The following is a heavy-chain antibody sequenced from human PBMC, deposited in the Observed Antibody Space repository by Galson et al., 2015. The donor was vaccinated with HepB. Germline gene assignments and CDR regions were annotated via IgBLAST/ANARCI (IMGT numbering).Heavy chain of an antibody. CDR1: GYSFTSYW. J-gene: IGHJ6*02. CDR3: ARWDSLMWFGELSGGMDV. D-gene: IGHD3-10*01. CDR2: IDPSDSYT. Sequence: QSGAEVKKPGESLRISCKGSGYSFTSYWISWVRQMPGKGLEWMGRIDPSDSYTNYSPSFQGHVTISADKSISTAYLQWSSLKASDTAMYYCARWDSLMWFGELSGGMDVWGQGTTVTVSS. V-gene: IGHV5-10-1*01.